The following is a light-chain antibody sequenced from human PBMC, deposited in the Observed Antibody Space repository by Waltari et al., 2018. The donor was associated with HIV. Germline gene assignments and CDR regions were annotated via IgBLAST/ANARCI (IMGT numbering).Light chain of an antibody. CDR1: SSDVGGYNY. V-gene: IGLV2-14*01. CDR2: EVS. J-gene: IGLJ3*02. CDR3: SSYTSSSTLRV. Sequence: QSALTQPASVSGSPGQSITISCTGTSSDVGGYNYVSWYQQHPGKAPKLMIYEVSNRPSGVSKRFSGSKSGNTASLTISGLQAEDEADYYCSSYTSSSTLRVFGGGTKLTVL.